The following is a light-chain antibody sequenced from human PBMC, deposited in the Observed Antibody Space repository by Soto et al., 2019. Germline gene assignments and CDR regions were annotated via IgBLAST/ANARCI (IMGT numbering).Light chain of an antibody. Sequence: EIVLTQSPGTLSLSPGERATLSCRASQSVSSSYLAWYQQNRGQAPRLLIYGASSRAPGIPDRFGGSGSGTDFTLTISRLEPEDFAVYYCQQYGSSPYTFGQGTKLEIK. CDR2: GAS. J-gene: IGKJ2*01. CDR3: QQYGSSPYT. CDR1: QSVSSSY. V-gene: IGKV3-20*01.